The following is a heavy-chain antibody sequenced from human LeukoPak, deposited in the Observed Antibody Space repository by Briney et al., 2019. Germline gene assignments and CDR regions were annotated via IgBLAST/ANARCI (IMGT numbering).Heavy chain of an antibody. Sequence: VSVKVSCKASGYTFTSYGISWVRQAPGQGLEWMGWISAYNGNTNYAQKLQGRVTMTTDTSTSTAYMELRSLRSDDTAVYYCARAGDLTAIGWFDPWGQGTLVTVSS. J-gene: IGHJ5*02. CDR1: GYTFTSYG. CDR3: ARAGDLTAIGWFDP. D-gene: IGHD2-21*02. CDR2: ISAYNGNT. V-gene: IGHV1-18*01.